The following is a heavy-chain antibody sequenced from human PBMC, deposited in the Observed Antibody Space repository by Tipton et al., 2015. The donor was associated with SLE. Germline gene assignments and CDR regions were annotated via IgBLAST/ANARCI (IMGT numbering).Heavy chain of an antibody. CDR1: GGSISSSSYY. V-gene: IGHV4-39*07. CDR2: IYYSGST. CDR3: ALGFWDFQH. Sequence: TLSLTCTVSGGSISSSSYYGGWIRQPPGTGLEGIGSIYYSGSTYYNPSLTSSGTISVDTSKNQFSLKLSSVTVADTAVYYYALGFWDFQHWGQGTLVTVSS. J-gene: IGHJ1*01. D-gene: IGHD3-16*01.